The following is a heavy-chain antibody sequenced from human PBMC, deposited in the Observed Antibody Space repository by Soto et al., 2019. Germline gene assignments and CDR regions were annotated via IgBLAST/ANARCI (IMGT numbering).Heavy chain of an antibody. Sequence: PSETLSLTCTVSGGSISFDHYHWTWIRQPPGKGLEWLGYVHYSGSVLYNPSLQSRVSISVDTFKNQFSLNLSSVTAADSVVFFCAREDDGVYKGYYGLGVWGQETTVTCSS. CDR2: VHYSGSV. CDR3: AREDDGVYKGYYGLGV. J-gene: IGHJ6*02. CDR1: GGSISFDHYH. V-gene: IGHV4-30-4*01. D-gene: IGHD4-17*01.